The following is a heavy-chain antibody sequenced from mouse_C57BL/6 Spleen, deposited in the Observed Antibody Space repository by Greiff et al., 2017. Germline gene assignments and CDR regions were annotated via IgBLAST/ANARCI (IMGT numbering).Heavy chain of an antibody. V-gene: IGHV7-3*01. D-gene: IGHD1-1*01. Sequence: EVQLQESGGGLVQPGGSLSLSCAASGFTFTDYYMSWVRQPPGKALEWLGFIRNKANGYTTGYSASVKGRFTISRDNSQSILDLQMNALRAEDSATYYCARVPSTTVVADYFDYWGQGTTLTVAS. J-gene: IGHJ2*01. CDR3: ARVPSTTVVADYFDY. CDR1: GFTFTDYY. CDR2: IRNKANGYTT.